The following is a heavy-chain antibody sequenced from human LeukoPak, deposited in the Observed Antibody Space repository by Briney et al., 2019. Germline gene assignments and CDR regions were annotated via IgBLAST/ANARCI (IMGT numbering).Heavy chain of an antibody. V-gene: IGHV3-21*01. J-gene: IGHJ1*01. CDR1: GFTFSDYS. D-gene: IGHD6-13*01. CDR3: ARGGSSWGAEFFQH. CDR2: ISSGSTHV. Sequence: GGSLRLSCAASGFTFSDYSMNWVRQAPGKGLEWVSSISSGSTHVYYADSAKGRFTFSRDNAKNSVYLQMNSLRAKDTAVYYCARGGSSWGAEFFQHWGQGTLVTVSS.